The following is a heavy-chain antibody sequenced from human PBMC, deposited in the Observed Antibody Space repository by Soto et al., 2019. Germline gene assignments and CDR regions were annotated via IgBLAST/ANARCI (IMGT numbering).Heavy chain of an antibody. CDR3: ARDVTVTRYYYYGMDV. CDR2: IWYDGSTK. D-gene: IGHD4-4*01. CDR1: GFTFSSYG. Sequence: GGSLRLSCAASGFTFSSYGMHWVRQAPGKGLEWVAVIWYDGSTKYYADSVKGRFTISRDNSKNTLYLQMNSLRAEDTAVYYCARDVTVTRYYYYGMDVWGQGTTVTVSS. J-gene: IGHJ6*02. V-gene: IGHV3-33*01.